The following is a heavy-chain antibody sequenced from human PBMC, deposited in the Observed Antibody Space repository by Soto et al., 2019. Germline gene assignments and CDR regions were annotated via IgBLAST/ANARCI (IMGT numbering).Heavy chain of an antibody. D-gene: IGHD6-19*01. CDR3: ARDEGSAWYFDY. Sequence: EVQLVESGGGLVQPGRSLRLSCAASGFTFDDYAMHWVRQAPGKGLEWVSYIGSSGSTIYYADSVKGRFTISRDNAKNSLYLQMNSLRAEDTAVYFCARDEGSAWYFDYWGQGTLVTVSS. CDR1: GFTFDDYA. CDR2: IGSSGSTI. V-gene: IGHV3-48*03. J-gene: IGHJ4*02.